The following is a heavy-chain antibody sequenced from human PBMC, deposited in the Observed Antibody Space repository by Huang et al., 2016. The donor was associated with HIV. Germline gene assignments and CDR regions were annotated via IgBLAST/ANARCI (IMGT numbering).Heavy chain of an antibody. V-gene: IGHV4-34*01. J-gene: IGHJ6*03. CDR2: INHSEST. Sequence: QVQLQQWGAGLLRPSETLSLTCAVYGGSFSGSYGTWIRQPPGKGLEWIGEINHSESTNYNPCLKSRVTISVDTSRNQFSLTLTSVTAADTAVYYCARGQGGYYYYYMDVWGKGTTVTVSS. CDR3: ARGQGGYYYYYMDV. CDR1: GGSFSGSY.